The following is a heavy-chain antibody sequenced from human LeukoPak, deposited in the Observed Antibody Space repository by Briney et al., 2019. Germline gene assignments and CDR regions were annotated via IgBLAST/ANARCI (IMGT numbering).Heavy chain of an antibody. V-gene: IGHV7-4-1*02. CDR3: ARGERFNDFWSGPEDDAFDI. Sequence: VASVKVSCKASGYTFTSYGINWVRQAPGQGLEWMGWINTNTGNPTYAQGFTGRFVFSLDTSVSTAYLQISSLKAEDTAVYYCARGERFNDFWSGPEDDAFDIWGQGTMVTVSS. D-gene: IGHD3-3*01. CDR1: GYTFTSYG. J-gene: IGHJ3*02. CDR2: INTNTGNP.